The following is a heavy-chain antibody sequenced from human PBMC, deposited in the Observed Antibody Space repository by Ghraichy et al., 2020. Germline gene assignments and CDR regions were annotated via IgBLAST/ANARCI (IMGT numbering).Heavy chain of an antibody. J-gene: IGHJ4*02. D-gene: IGHD2-15*01. CDR1: GGSISSSSYY. CDR2: IYYSGST. CDR3: ARLTEVVLFDY. V-gene: IGHV4-39*01. Sequence: SETLSLTCTVSGGSISSSSYYWGWIRQPPGKWLEWIGSIYYSGSTYYNPSLKSRVTISVDTSKNQFSLKLSSVTAADTAVYYCARLTEVVLFDYWGQGTLVTVSS.